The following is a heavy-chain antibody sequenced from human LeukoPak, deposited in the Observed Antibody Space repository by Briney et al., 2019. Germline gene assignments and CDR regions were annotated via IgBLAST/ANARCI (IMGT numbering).Heavy chain of an antibody. Sequence: ASVKVSCKASGYTFTSYDINWVRQATGQGLEWMGWINPNSGGTNYAQKFQGRVTMTRDTSISTAYMDLSGLRSDDTAVYYCARGFVVRGVSPIRPPLSGAFHIWGQGTMVTVSS. CDR1: GYTFTSYD. CDR2: INPNSGGT. J-gene: IGHJ3*02. D-gene: IGHD3-10*01. CDR3: ARGFVVRGVSPIRPPLSGAFHI. V-gene: IGHV1-2*02.